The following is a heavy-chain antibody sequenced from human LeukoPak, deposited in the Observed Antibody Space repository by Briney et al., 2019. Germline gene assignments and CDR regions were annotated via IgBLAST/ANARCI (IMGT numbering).Heavy chain of an antibody. CDR3: ARAVGMVRGVIITRPYYFDY. CDR2: ISWNSGSI. CDR1: GFTFDDYA. Sequence: GGSLRLSCAASGFTFDDYAMHWVRQAPGKGLEWVSGISWNSGSIGYADSVKGRFTISRDNAKNSLYLQMNSLRAEDTAVYYCARAVGMVRGVIITRPYYFDYWGQGTLVTVSS. D-gene: IGHD3-10*01. J-gene: IGHJ4*02. V-gene: IGHV3-9*01.